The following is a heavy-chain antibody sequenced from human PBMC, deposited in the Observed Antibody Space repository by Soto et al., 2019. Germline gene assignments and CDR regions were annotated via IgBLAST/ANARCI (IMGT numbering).Heavy chain of an antibody. CDR2: ISLSGSTI. CDR3: TRESFSASPNFFDY. Sequence: GGARRRYWAASGFAFSNYEMNWVRQAPGKGLEWVSYISLSGSTIYYADSVKGRFTISRDDAKNSLYLQMDSLRADDTAVYYCTRESFSASPNFFDYWGQGTLVTVSS. J-gene: IGHJ4*02. V-gene: IGHV3-48*03. D-gene: IGHD3-3*02. CDR1: GFAFSNYE.